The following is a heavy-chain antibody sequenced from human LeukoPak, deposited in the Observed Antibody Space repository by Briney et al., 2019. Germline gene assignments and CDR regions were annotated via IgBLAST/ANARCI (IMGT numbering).Heavy chain of an antibody. J-gene: IGHJ6*04. Sequence: GGSLRPSCAASGFIFSSYGMHWVRQAPDKGLEWVAFIRYDGSRKYYADSVKGRFTISRDNSKNTLYLQMNGLRAEDTAVYYCAELGITMIGGVWGKGTTVTISS. CDR2: IRYDGSRK. V-gene: IGHV3-30*02. CDR1: GFIFSSYG. D-gene: IGHD3-10*02. CDR3: AELGITMIGGV.